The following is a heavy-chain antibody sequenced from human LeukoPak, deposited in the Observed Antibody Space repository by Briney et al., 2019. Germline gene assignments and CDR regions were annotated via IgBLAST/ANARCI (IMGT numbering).Heavy chain of an antibody. V-gene: IGHV3-7*01. CDR3: ARGRSSGWYLEEFDY. CDR1: GFTFSSYW. D-gene: IGHD6-19*01. J-gene: IGHJ4*02. CDR2: IKQDGSVK. Sequence: GGSLRLSCAASGFTFSSYWMSWVRQAPGKGLEWVANIKQDGSVKYYVDSVKGRFTISRDNAKNSLYLQMNSLRAEDTAVYYCARGRSSGWYLEEFDYWGQGTLVTVSS.